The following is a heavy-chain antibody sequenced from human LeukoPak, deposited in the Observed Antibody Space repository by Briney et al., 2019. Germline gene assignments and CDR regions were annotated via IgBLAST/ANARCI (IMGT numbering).Heavy chain of an antibody. CDR2: IRYDGSKK. Sequence: GGPLRLSCAASGFTFSSYGMHWVREAPGKGLEWVAFIRYDGSKKYYADSVKGRFTISRDNSKNTLYMQMDSLRAEDTDVYYCAKDSRLRYFDWPPFFDYWGQGTLVTVSS. CDR3: AKDSRLRYFDWPPFFDY. J-gene: IGHJ4*02. V-gene: IGHV3-30*02. D-gene: IGHD3-9*01. CDR1: GFTFSSYG.